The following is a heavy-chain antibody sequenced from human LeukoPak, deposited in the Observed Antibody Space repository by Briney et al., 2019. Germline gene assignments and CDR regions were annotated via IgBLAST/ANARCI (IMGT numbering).Heavy chain of an antibody. D-gene: IGHD1-1*01. CDR2: INPNSGGT. V-gene: IGHV1-2*02. J-gene: IGHJ3*02. Sequence: ASVKVSCKASGYTFTGYYMHWVRQAPGQVLEWMGWINPNSGGTNYAQKFQGRVTMTRDTSISTAYMELSRLRSDDTAVYYCARYWAGTMSPYDAFDIWGQGTMVTVSS. CDR3: ARYWAGTMSPYDAFDI. CDR1: GYTFTGYY.